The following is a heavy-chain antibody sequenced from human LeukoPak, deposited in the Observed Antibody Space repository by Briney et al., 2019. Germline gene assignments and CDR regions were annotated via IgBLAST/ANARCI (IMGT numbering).Heavy chain of an antibody. D-gene: IGHD3-10*01. V-gene: IGHV3-11*01. CDR1: GFTFSDYY. Sequence: KPGGSLRLSWAASGFTFSDYYMSWIRQAPGKGLEWVSYISSSGSTIYYADSVKGRFTISRDNSKNTLYVQMSSLRADDTAVYYCAKGYYYGSGSYSTFDYWGQGTLVTVSS. CDR2: ISSSGSTI. J-gene: IGHJ4*02. CDR3: AKGYYYGSGSYSTFDY.